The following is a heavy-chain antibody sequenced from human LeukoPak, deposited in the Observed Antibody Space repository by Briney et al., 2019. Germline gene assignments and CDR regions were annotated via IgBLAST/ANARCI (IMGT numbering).Heavy chain of an antibody. CDR1: GFSFSTYA. CDR3: EKDGPRRDGYNDH. D-gene: IGHD5-24*01. CDR2: IRYDGGNK. V-gene: IGHV3-30*02. Sequence: GGSLRLPCAASGFSFSTYAMHWVRQAPAKALVGLALIRYDGGNKYYVDSVKGRFTISRDNSKNTLYLQMNSLRPEDTAVYYCEKDGPRRDGYNDHWGEGTLVSVSS. J-gene: IGHJ4*02.